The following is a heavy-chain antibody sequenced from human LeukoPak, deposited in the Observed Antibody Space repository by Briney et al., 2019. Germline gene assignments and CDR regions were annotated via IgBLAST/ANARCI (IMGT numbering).Heavy chain of an antibody. J-gene: IGHJ4*02. CDR1: GFTFDDYA. D-gene: IGHD3-22*01. V-gene: IGHV3-9*01. CDR3: AKDYYYDSSGYTHLDY. Sequence: GGSLRLSCAASGFTFDDYAMHWVRQAPGKGLEWVSGISWNSGSIGYADSVKGRFTISRDNAKNSLYLQMNSLRAEDTALYYCAKDYYYDSSGYTHLDYWGQGTLVTVSS. CDR2: ISWNSGSI.